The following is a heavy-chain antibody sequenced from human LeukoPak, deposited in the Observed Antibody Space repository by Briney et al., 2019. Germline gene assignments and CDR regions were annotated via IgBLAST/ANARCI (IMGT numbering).Heavy chain of an antibody. CDR2: VHPNSGNT. J-gene: IGHJ5*02. D-gene: IGHD1-14*01. Sequence: GASVKVSCKTSGYPFTTWEINWVRQAAGQGLEWMGWVHPNSGNTAYAQKFQGRVTMTRDTSISTAYMELSGLRSVDTAVYFCARGPRNDPWGQGTLVTVSS. CDR3: ARGPRNDP. CDR1: GYPFTTWE. V-gene: IGHV1-8*01.